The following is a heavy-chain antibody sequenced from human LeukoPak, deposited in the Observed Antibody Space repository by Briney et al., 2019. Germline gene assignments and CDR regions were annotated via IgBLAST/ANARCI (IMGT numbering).Heavy chain of an antibody. CDR2: IYYSGST. V-gene: IGHV4-61*05. CDR3: ARWEAARYDAFDI. CDR1: GGSISSSSYY. J-gene: IGHJ3*02. Sequence: SETLSLTCTVSGGSISSSSYYWGWIRQPPGKGLEWIGYIYYSGSTNYNPSLKSRVTISVDTSKNQFSLKLSSVTAADTAVYYCARWEAARYDAFDIWGQGTMVTVSS. D-gene: IGHD6-6*01.